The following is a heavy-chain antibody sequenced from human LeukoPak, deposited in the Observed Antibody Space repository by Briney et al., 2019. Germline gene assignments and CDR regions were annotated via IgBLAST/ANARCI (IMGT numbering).Heavy chain of an antibody. V-gene: IGHV4-39*07. J-gene: IGHJ3*02. CDR1: GGSIINSGYY. D-gene: IGHD2-15*01. CDR2: IFYTGST. Sequence: SETLSLTCSVSGGSIINSGYYWGWIRQPPGKGLDWIASIFYTGSTDYSSSLKSRVTISIDTSKNQFSLKLSSVTAADTAVYYCARVGSWAVYDIWGQGAMVTVSA. CDR3: ARVGSWAVYDI.